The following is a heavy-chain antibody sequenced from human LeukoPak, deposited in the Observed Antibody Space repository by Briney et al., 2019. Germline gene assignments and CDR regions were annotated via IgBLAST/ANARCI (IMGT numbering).Heavy chain of an antibody. Sequence: SSETLSLTCTVSGYSISSGYYWGWIRQPPGKGLEWIGSIYHSGSTYYNPSLKSRVTISVDTSKNQSSLKLSSVTAADTAVYYCARETVRGGPIDYWGQGTLVTVSS. CDR2: IYHSGST. J-gene: IGHJ4*02. D-gene: IGHD3-10*01. CDR1: GYSISSGYY. CDR3: ARETVRGGPIDY. V-gene: IGHV4-38-2*02.